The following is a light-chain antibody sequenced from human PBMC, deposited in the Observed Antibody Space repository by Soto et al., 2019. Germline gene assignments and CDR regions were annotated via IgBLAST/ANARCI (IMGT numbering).Light chain of an antibody. Sequence: QSALTQFASVSGSPGQSITISCTGTIIDVGAYNYVSWYQQHPDKAPKLLIYEVGNRPSGVSFRFSGSKSGNTASLTISGLQADDEADYFCCSSAPESTYVFGTGTKVTVL. CDR2: EVG. CDR3: CSSAPESTYV. CDR1: IIDVGAYNY. V-gene: IGLV2-14*01. J-gene: IGLJ1*01.